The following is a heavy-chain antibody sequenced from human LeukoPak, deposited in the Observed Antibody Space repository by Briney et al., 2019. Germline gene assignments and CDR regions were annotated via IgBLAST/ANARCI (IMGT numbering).Heavy chain of an antibody. V-gene: IGHV3-66*03. D-gene: IGHD6-6*01. CDR1: GFTVSSNY. CDR2: IYSSGST. CDR3: ARDGGLAPYSSSTPFDY. J-gene: IGHJ4*02. Sequence: GGSLRLSCAASGFTVSSNYMSWVRQAPGKGMEWVSVIYSSGSTYYADSVKGRFTIFRDNSKNTLYLQMNSLRAEDTAVYYCARDGGLAPYSSSTPFDYWGQGTLVTVSS.